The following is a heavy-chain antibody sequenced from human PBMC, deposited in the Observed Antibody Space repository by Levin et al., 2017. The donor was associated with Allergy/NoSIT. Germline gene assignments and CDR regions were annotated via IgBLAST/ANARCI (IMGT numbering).Heavy chain of an antibody. Sequence: LSLTCAGSGFTFNNFAMNWVRQTPGKGLEWVSSIRGNGGTTYYADSVKGRFTISRDNSKNTLYLQMNSLRTDDPAIYYCAKTTAPRIQVLLPYYYYYMDVWGKGTTVTVSS. J-gene: IGHJ6*03. CDR3: AKTTAPRIQVLLPYYYYYMDV. D-gene: IGHD2/OR15-2a*01. CDR1: GFTFNNFA. V-gene: IGHV3-23*01. CDR2: IRGNGGTT.